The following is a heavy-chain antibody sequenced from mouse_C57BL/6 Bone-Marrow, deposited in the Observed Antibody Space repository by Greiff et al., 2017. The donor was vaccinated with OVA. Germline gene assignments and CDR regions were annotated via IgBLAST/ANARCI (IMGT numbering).Heavy chain of an antibody. CDR3: ARRGGNYGFDY. D-gene: IGHD2-1*01. CDR1: GFTFSSYG. J-gene: IGHJ2*01. V-gene: IGHV5-6*02. CDR2: ISSGGSYT. Sequence: DVKLVESGGDLVKPGGSLKLSCAASGFTFSSYGMSWVRQTPDKRLEWVATISSGGSYTYYPDSVKGRFTISRDNAKNTLYLQMSSLKSEDTAMYYCARRGGNYGFDYWGQGTTLTVSS.